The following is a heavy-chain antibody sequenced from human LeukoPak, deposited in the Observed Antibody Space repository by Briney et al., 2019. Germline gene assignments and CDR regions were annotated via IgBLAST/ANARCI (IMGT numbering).Heavy chain of an antibody. D-gene: IGHD1-26*01. CDR2: IYYSGST. CDR3: ARETVGATGFDY. Sequence: SETLSLTGTGSGFSISSHYWSWIRQPPGKGLKWFRYIYYSGSTNYNPSLKSRVTISVDTSKNQFSVKLSSVTAADTAVYYCARETVGATGFDYWGQGTLVTVSS. V-gene: IGHV4-59*11. J-gene: IGHJ4*02. CDR1: GFSISSHY.